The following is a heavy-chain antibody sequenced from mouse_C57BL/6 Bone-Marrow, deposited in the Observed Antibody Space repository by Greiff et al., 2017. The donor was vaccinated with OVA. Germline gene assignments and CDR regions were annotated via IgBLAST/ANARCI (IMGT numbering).Heavy chain of an antibody. CDR1: GYSITSGYY. J-gene: IGHJ3*01. Sequence: VQLQQSGPGLVKPSQSLSLTCSVTGYSITSGYYWNWIRQFPGNKLEWMGYISYDGSNNYNPSLKNRISITRDTSTNQFFLKLNSVTTEDTATYYCARGGIYYYGSTNPFAYWGQGTLVTVSA. D-gene: IGHD1-1*01. CDR2: ISYDGSN. V-gene: IGHV3-6*01. CDR3: ARGGIYYYGSTNPFAY.